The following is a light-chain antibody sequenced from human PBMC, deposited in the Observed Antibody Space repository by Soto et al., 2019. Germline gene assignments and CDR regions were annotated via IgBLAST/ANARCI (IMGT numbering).Light chain of an antibody. Sequence: DIQMTQSPSSLSASVGDRVTVTCRASQSIGTYVNWYQQKPGKAPYLLIYAASRLQSGVPSKFSGSGSGTDFTLTISSLQPEDFATYYCQQSYTTPYTCGQGTNLEIK. CDR2: AAS. CDR1: QSIGTY. J-gene: IGKJ2*01. V-gene: IGKV1-39*01. CDR3: QQSYTTPYT.